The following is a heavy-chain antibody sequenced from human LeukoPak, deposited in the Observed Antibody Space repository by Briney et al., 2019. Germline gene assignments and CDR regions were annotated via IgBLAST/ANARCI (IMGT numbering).Heavy chain of an antibody. CDR2: INPSGGST. CDR1: GYTFTSYY. J-gene: IGHJ6*02. V-gene: IGHV1-46*01. Sequence: GASVKVPCKASGYTFTSYYMHWVRQAPGQGLEWMGVINPSGGSTSYAQKFKGRVTMSRDTYTSTVYMELSSLRSEDTAVYHCARVGRYYYYGMDVWGQGTTVTVSS. CDR3: ARVGRYYYYGMDV.